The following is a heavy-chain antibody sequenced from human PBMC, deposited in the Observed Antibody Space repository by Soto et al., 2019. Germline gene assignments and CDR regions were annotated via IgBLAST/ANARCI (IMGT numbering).Heavy chain of an antibody. D-gene: IGHD3-10*01. J-gene: IGHJ6*02. V-gene: IGHV1-3*05. CDR2: INAGNGNT. CDR3: ARTRFGDHPPLYGMDV. CDR1: GYTFTSYA. Sequence: QVQLVQSGAEEKKPGASVKVSCKASGYTFTSYAMHWVRQAPGQRLEWMGWINAGNGNTKYSQKFQGRVTITRDTSASTAYMELSSLRSEDTAVYYCARTRFGDHPPLYGMDVWGQGTTVTVSS.